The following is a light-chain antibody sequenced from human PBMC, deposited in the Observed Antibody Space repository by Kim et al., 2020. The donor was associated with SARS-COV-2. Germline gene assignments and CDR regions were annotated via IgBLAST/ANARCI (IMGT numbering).Light chain of an antibody. Sequence: SSELTQDPAVSVALGQTVRITCQGDSLRSSYASWYQQKPGQAPLLFIYGKNNLPSWLPDRFSGSSSGNTASFTFPWAPAEYAAVYYFYSLASLGNPVVFG. V-gene: IGLV3-19*01. CDR3: YSLASLGNPVV. CDR2: GKN. J-gene: IGLJ2*01. CDR1: SLRSSY.